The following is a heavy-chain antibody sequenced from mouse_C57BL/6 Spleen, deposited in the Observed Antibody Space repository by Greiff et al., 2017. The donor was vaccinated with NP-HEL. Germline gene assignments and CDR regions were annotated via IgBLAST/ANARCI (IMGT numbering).Heavy chain of an antibody. CDR2: IWSGGST. J-gene: IGHJ4*01. CDR3: AKSYDGYPYAMDY. D-gene: IGHD2-3*01. Sequence: QVQLKESGPGLVQPSQSLSITCTVSGFSLTSYGVHWVRQPPGKGLEWLGVIWSGGSTDYNAAFISRLSISKDNSKSQVFFKMNSLQADDTAIYYCAKSYDGYPYAMDYWGQGTSVTVSS. CDR1: GFSLTSYG. V-gene: IGHV2-4*01.